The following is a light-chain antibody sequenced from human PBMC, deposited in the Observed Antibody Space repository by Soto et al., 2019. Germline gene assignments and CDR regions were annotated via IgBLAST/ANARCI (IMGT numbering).Light chain of an antibody. Sequence: EIVLTQSPGTLSLSPGERATLSCRASQSVSSKYLAWYQQKPGQAPRLLIYGASSRATGIPDRFTGSGSGADFTLTISRLEPEDFAVYYCQQYADSLTWTFGQWTKVEIK. CDR2: GAS. CDR1: QSVSSKY. CDR3: QQYADSLTWT. J-gene: IGKJ1*01. V-gene: IGKV3-20*01.